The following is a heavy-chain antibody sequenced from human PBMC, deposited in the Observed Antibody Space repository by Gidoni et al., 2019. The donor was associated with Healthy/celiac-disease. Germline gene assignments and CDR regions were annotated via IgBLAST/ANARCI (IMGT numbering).Heavy chain of an antibody. J-gene: IGHJ1*01. CDR1: GCTCSSYS. D-gene: IGHD2-2*02. CDR2: ISSSRRYI. CDR3: ARDKGYCSSTSCYTDPEYFQH. Sequence: EVQRVESWGGLVKPGGSLRLSCASSGCTCSSYSMNWVRQAPGKGLEWVSSISSSRRYIYYADSVKGRFTISRDNAKNSLYLQMNSLRAEDTAVYYCARDKGYCSSTSCYTDPEYFQHWGQGTLVTVSS. V-gene: IGHV3-21*01.